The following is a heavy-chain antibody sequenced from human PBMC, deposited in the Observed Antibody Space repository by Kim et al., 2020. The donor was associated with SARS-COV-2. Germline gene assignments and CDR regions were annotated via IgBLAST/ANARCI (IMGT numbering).Heavy chain of an antibody. J-gene: IGHJ6*02. CDR2: ISAYNGNT. D-gene: IGHD6-6*01. CDR1: GYTFTSYG. V-gene: IGHV1-18*04. Sequence: ASVKVSCKASGYTFTSYGISWVRQAPGQGLEWMGWISAYNGNTNYAQKLQGRVTMTTDTSTSTAYMELRSLRSDDTAVYYCARADRRVILAARPAYYYGMDVWGQGTTVTVSS. CDR3: ARADRRVILAARPAYYYGMDV.